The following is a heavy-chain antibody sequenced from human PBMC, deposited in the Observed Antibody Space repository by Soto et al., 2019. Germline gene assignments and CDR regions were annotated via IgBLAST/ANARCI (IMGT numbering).Heavy chain of an antibody. V-gene: IGHV1-69*01. D-gene: IGHD3-22*01. J-gene: IGHJ6*02. Sequence: QVQLVQSGAGVKKPGSSVKVSCKASGGTFSSYAISWVRQAPGQGLEWMGGIIPIFGTANYAQKFQGRVTITADEATSTAYMELSSLRSEDTAVYYCATLYYDSSGYYYAADYYYGMDVWGQGTTVTVSS. CDR3: ATLYYDSSGYYYAADYYYGMDV. CDR1: GGTFSSYA. CDR2: IIPIFGTA.